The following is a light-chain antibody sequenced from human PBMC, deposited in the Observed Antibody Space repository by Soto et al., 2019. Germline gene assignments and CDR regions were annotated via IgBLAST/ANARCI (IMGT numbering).Light chain of an antibody. Sequence: QSVLTQPASVSGSPGQSITISCTGSSSDVGGYNYVSWYQQHPGKAPRLMIYEVSNRPSGVSNRFSGSKSGNTASLTISGLQAEDEADYYCMSYGSSTTLFVFGTGTKLTVL. CDR3: MSYGSSTTLFV. CDR1: SSDVGGYNY. V-gene: IGLV2-14*01. CDR2: EVS. J-gene: IGLJ1*01.